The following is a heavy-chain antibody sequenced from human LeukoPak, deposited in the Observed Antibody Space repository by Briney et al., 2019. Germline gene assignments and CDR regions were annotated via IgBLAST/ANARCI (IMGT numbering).Heavy chain of an antibody. CDR3: ARGVGYYFDY. Sequence: PSETLSLTCAVYGGSFSGYYWSWIRQPPGQGLEWIGEINHSGSTNDNPSLKSRVTISVDTSKNQFSLKLSSVTAADTAVYYCARGVGYYFDYWGQGTLVTVSS. V-gene: IGHV4-34*01. J-gene: IGHJ4*02. CDR2: INHSGST. CDR1: GGSFSGYY.